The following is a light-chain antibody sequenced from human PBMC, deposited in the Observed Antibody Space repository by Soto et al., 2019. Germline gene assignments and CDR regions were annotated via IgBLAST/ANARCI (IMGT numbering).Light chain of an antibody. J-gene: IGKJ4*01. V-gene: IGKV3-11*01. CDR3: QQRNNWPPAT. CDR2: DAS. CDR1: QSVSSH. Sequence: DIRLTQFPVTLSCSPGARATLSCISSQSVSSHLAWYQQKPGQAPRLLIYDASNRATGIPARFSGSGSGTDFTPTISSLEPEDFAVYYCQQRNNWPPATFGGGTKVDIK.